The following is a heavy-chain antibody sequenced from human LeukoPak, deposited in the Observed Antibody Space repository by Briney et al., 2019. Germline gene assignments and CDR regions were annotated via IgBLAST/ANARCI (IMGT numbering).Heavy chain of an antibody. V-gene: IGHV4-59*01. Sequence: SETLSLTCTVSGGSISSYYWSWIRQPPGKGPEWIGYIYYSGSTSYNPSLKSRVTISVDTSKNQFSLKLSSVTAADTAVYYCARDHEYSSSLPYYFDYWGQGTLVTVSS. CDR2: IYYSGST. J-gene: IGHJ4*02. CDR3: ARDHEYSSSLPYYFDY. D-gene: IGHD6-13*01. CDR1: GGSISSYY.